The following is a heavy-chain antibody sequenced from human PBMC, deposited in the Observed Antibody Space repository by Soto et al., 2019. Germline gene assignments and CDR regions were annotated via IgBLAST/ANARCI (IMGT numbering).Heavy chain of an antibody. Sequence: CCWNCNNKPPGKGLEWIGSIFYSGSTYYNPSLKSRVTISVDTSKNQFSLTLTSVTAADTAVYYCARQCRGVTSQWFVPCGQGTLVT. CDR3: ARQCRGVTSQWFVP. CDR1: CC. V-gene: IGHV4-39*01. D-gene: IGHD2-15*01. J-gene: IGHJ5*02. CDR2: IFYSGST.